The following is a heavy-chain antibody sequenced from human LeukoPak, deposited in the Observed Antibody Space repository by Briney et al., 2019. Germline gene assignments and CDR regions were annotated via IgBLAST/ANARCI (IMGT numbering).Heavy chain of an antibody. CDR2: IYTSGST. CDR3: AMVNRGADDAFDN. J-gene: IGHJ3*02. Sequence: SETLSLTCTVSGGFISSGSYYWRWIRQPAGKGLQWIGRIYTSGSTNYNPSLKSRVTISVYTSKNQFSLKLRSITLTDAAVALCAMVNRGADDAFDNWGQGTMVTVSS. D-gene: IGHD3-10*01. V-gene: IGHV4-61*02. CDR1: GGFISSGSYY.